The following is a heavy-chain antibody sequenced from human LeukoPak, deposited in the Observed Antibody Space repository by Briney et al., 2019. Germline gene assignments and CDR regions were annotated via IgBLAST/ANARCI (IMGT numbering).Heavy chain of an antibody. D-gene: IGHD3-10*01. V-gene: IGHV1-46*01. J-gene: IGHJ6*03. Sequence: ASVKVSCKASGYTFTSYYMHWVRQAPGQGLEWMGIINPSGGSTSYAQKFQGRVTITTDESTSTAYMELSSLRSEDTAVYYCAREKIRGLVYYYYMDVWGKGTTVTVSS. CDR2: INPSGGST. CDR3: AREKIRGLVYYYYMDV. CDR1: GYTFTSYY.